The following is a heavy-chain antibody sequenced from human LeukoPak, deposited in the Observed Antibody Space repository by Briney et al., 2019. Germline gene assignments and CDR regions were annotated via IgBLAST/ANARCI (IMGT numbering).Heavy chain of an antibody. D-gene: IGHD6-19*01. CDR2: ISSSGGTT. V-gene: IGHV3-23*01. CDR1: GFTFSSYA. J-gene: IGHJ4*02. CDR3: AKAGIAVPATPEY. Sequence: GGSLRLSCAAAGFTFSSYAMNWVRQAPGKGLEWVSVISSSGGTTYYSDSVKGRFIISRDNSKNTLYLQMNSLRAEDTAVYYCAKAGIAVPATPEYCGQGTQVTVSS.